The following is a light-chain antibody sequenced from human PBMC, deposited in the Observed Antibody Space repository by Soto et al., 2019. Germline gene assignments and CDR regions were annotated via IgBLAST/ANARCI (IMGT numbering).Light chain of an antibody. CDR1: QNIKTY. CDR2: AAS. J-gene: IGKJ1*01. CDR3: QQSFSSPPWT. V-gene: IGKV1-39*01. Sequence: DIQMTQSTSSLSASVGDSFTITCRASQNIKTYLNWYQQKPGKAPNLLIYAASSLHSGVPSRFSGSRSGTDFTLTISSLQPEDFATYYCQQSFSSPPWTFGQGTKVDIK.